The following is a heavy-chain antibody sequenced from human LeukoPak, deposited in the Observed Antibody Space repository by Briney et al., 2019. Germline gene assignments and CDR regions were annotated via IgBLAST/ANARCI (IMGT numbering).Heavy chain of an antibody. Sequence: GASVKVSCKASGGTFSSYAISLVRQAPGQGLEWMGRIIPILGIANYAQKFQGRVTITADKSTSTAYMELSSLRSEDTAVYYCARPYYYDSSGYSRDRSYYFDYWGQGTLVTVSS. CDR2: IIPILGIA. D-gene: IGHD3-22*01. J-gene: IGHJ4*02. CDR1: GGTFSSYA. CDR3: ARPYYYDSSGYSRDRSYYFDY. V-gene: IGHV1-69*04.